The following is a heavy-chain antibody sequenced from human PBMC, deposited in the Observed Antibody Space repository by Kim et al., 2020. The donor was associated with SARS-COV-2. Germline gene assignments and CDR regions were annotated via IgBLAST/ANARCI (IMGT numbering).Heavy chain of an antibody. Sequence: TPSLKRRVTISVDTSKNQFSLKLSSVTAADTAVYYCARHEVTMIVAWFDPWGQGTLVTVSS. CDR3: ARHEVTMIVAWFDP. V-gene: IGHV4-39*01. J-gene: IGHJ5*02. D-gene: IGHD3-22*01.